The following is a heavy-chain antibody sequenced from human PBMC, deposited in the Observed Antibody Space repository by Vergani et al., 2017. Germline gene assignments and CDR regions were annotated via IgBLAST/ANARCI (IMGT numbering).Heavy chain of an antibody. Sequence: QVQLVQSGAEVKKPGSSVKVSCKASGGTFSSYAISWVRQAPGQGLEWMGGIIPIFGTANYAQKFQGRVTITADESTSTAYMELSSLRSEDTAVYYCARDINGREVAGYAFDIWGQGTMVTVSS. CDR3: ARDINGREVAGYAFDI. J-gene: IGHJ3*02. V-gene: IGHV1-69*01. CDR2: IIPIFGTA. D-gene: IGHD6-19*01. CDR1: GGTFSSYA.